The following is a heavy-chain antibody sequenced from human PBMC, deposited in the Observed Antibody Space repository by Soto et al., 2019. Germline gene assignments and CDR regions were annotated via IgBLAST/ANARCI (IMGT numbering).Heavy chain of an antibody. Sequence: GKGSGNESTYFWMGGVRQINKKGLEWMGIIYPGDSDTRYSPSFQGQVTISADKSISTAYLQWSSLKASDTAMYYCARRSLTMPRTFNDMDVWGQGTTVTVSS. D-gene: IGHD3-10*01. V-gene: IGHV5-51*01. CDR3: ARRSLTMPRTFNDMDV. CDR2: IYPGDSDT. J-gene: IGHJ6*02. CDR1: GNESTYFW.